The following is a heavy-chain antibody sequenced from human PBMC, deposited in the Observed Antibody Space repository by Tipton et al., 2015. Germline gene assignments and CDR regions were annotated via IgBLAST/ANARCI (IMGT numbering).Heavy chain of an antibody. CDR3: AIPVEMATMG. V-gene: IGHV3-23*01. Sequence: SLRLSCSASGFIFSNFNMHWVRQAPGKGLEWLSSITSTASFVYYADSVKGRFTISRDNSKNTLYLQMNSLRAEDTAVYYCAIPVEMATMGWGQGTLVTVSS. J-gene: IGHJ4*02. D-gene: IGHD5-24*01. CDR2: ITSTASFV. CDR1: GFIFSNFN.